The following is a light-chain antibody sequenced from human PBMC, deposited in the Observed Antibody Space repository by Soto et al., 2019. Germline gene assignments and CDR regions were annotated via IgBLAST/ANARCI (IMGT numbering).Light chain of an antibody. J-gene: IGLJ1*01. CDR3: SSYRPSSATHYV. V-gene: IGLV2-14*03. CDR1: GSDIGGYNY. CDR2: DVT. Sequence: QSVLTQPASLSGSPGQSITISCTGTGSDIGGYNYVSWYQQHPGKAPKLIIHDVTNRSSGVSDRFFGSKSGNTASLTISGLQAEDEADDYCSSYRPSSATHYVFGTGTKLTVL.